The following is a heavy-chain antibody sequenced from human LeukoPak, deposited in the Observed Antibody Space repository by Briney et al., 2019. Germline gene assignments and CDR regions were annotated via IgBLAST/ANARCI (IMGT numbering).Heavy chain of an antibody. V-gene: IGHV1-69*06. CDR1: GDTFSSYA. J-gene: IGHJ6*04. CDR3: ACLPWDGYCSGGSCYSV. D-gene: IGHD2-15*01. CDR2: IIPIFGTA. Sequence: SVKVSCKASGDTFSSYAISWVRQAPGQGLEWMGGIIPIFGTANYAQKFQGRVTITADKSTSTAYMELSSLRSEDTAVYYCACLPWDGYCSGGSCYSVWGKGTTVTVSS.